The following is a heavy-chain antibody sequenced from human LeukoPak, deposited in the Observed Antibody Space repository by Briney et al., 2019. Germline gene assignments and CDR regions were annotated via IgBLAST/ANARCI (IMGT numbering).Heavy chain of an antibody. CDR1: GYTFTAYY. CDR2: IIPILGIA. CDR3: ARSALWFGEFNDAFDI. D-gene: IGHD3-10*01. Sequence: SVKVSCKGSGYTFTAYYMDWVRQAPGQGLEWMGRIIPILGIANYAQKFQGRVTITADKSTSTAYMELSSLRSEDTAVYYCARSALWFGEFNDAFDIWGQGTMVTVSS. J-gene: IGHJ3*02. V-gene: IGHV1-69*02.